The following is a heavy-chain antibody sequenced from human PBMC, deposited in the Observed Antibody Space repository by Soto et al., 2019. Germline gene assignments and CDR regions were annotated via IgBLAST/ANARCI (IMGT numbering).Heavy chain of an antibody. CDR1: GCTFTSYA. CDR2: INAGNGNT. CDR3: ARGSATVPAAGAGY. D-gene: IGHD2-2*01. J-gene: IGHJ4*02. V-gene: IGHV1-3*01. Sequence: AASVKVSCKASGCTFTSYAMHWVRQAPGQRLEWMGWINAGNGNTKYSQKFQGRVTITRDTSASTAYMELSSLRSEDTAVYYCARGSATVPAAGAGYWGQGTLVTVSS.